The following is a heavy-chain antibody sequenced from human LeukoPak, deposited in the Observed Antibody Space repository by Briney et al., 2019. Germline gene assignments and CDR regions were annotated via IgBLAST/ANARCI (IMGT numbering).Heavy chain of an antibody. Sequence: PGGSLRLSCAASGFTFSDAWMSWVRQAPGKGLEWVGRIKSKTDGGTTDYAAPVKGRFTISRDDSKNTLYLQMNSLKTEDTAVYYCARGHNSSSSGFYYYYMGVWGRGTTVTVSS. CDR3: ARGHNSSSSGFYYYYMGV. V-gene: IGHV3-15*01. D-gene: IGHD6-6*01. CDR1: GFTFSDAW. CDR2: IKSKTDGGTT. J-gene: IGHJ6*03.